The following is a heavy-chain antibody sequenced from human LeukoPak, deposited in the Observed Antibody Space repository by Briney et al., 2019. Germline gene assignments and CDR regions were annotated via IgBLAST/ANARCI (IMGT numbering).Heavy chain of an antibody. V-gene: IGHV3-64*01. CDR3: ARDGWAVPAATSWFDP. J-gene: IGHJ5*02. CDR1: GFAFSSYA. CDR2: ISSNGGST. Sequence: PGGSLRLSCAASGFAFSSYAMHWVRQAPGRGLEYVSAISSNGGSTYYANSVKGRFTISRDNSKNTLYLQMGSLRAEDMAVYYCARDGWAVPAATSWFDPWGQGTLVTVSS. D-gene: IGHD2-2*01.